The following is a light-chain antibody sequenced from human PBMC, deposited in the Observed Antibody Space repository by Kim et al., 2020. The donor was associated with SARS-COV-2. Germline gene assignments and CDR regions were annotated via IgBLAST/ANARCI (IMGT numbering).Light chain of an antibody. V-gene: IGLV3-21*04. Sequence: SYELTQPPSVSVAPGKTARITCGGNNIGSKSVHWYQQKPGQAPVLVIYYDSDRLSGIPERFSGSNSGNTATLTISRVEAGDEADCYCQVWDSSSDHVVFGGGTPLTVL. J-gene: IGLJ2*01. CDR3: QVWDSSSDHVV. CDR1: NIGSKS. CDR2: YDS.